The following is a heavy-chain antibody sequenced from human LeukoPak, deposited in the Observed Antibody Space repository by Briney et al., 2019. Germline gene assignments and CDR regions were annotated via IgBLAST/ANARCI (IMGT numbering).Heavy chain of an antibody. D-gene: IGHD4-17*01. CDR1: GYTFTSYG. J-gene: IGHJ5*02. V-gene: IGHV1-2*06. Sequence: ASVKVSCKASGYTFTSYGISWVRQAPGQGLEWMGRINPNSGGTNYAQKFQGRVTMTRDTSISTAYMELSRLRSDDTAVYYCARAHFGTVTSSGYCFDPWGQGTLVTVSS. CDR2: INPNSGGT. CDR3: ARAHFGTVTSSGYCFDP.